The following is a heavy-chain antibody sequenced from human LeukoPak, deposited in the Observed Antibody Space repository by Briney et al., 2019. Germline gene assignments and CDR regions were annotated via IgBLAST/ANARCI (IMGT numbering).Heavy chain of an antibody. CDR3: ARGPLIVATIFAGLVFDY. CDR2: INPNSGGT. V-gene: IGHV1-2*06. CDR1: GYTFTGYY. J-gene: IGHJ4*02. Sequence: ASVKVSCKASGYTFTGYYMHWVRQAPGQGLEWMGRINPNSGGTNYAQKFQGRVTMTRDTSISTAYMELSRLRSDDTAVYYCARGPLIVATIFAGLVFDYWGQGTLVTVSS. D-gene: IGHD5-12*01.